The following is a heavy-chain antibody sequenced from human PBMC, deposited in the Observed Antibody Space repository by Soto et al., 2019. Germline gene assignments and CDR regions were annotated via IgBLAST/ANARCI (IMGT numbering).Heavy chain of an antibody. Sequence: PGGSLRLSCAASGFTFSSYSMNWVRQAPGKGLEWVSSISNSSSYIYYADSVKGRFTISRDNAKNSLYLQMDSLRVEDTAVYYCAKVKYSYVSGRNPHVGYWGQGTVLTVSS. CDR1: GFTFSSYS. D-gene: IGHD6-19*01. CDR3: AKVKYSYVSGRNPHVGY. J-gene: IGHJ4*02. CDR2: ISNSSSYI. V-gene: IGHV3-21*04.